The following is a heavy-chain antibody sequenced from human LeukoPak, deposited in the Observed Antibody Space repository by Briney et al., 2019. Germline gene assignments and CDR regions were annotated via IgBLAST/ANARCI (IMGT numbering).Heavy chain of an antibody. CDR3: AKSGWVCSGGSCYSVNAFDI. CDR2: IIGSGGST. D-gene: IGHD2-15*01. V-gene: IGHV3-23*01. Sequence: GGSLRPSCAASGFTFSSYAMSWVRPAPGKGLEWVSAIIGSGGSTYYPDSVKGRFTISRDNSKNTLYLQMNSLRAEDTAVYYCAKSGWVCSGGSCYSVNAFDIWGQGTMVTVSS. J-gene: IGHJ3*02. CDR1: GFTFSSYA.